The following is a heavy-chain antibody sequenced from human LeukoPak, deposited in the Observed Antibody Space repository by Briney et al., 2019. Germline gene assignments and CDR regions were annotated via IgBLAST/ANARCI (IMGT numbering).Heavy chain of an antibody. Sequence: PSETLSLTCAVYGGSFSGYYWSWIRQPPGKGLEWIGEINHSGSTNYNPSLKSRVTISVDTSKNRFSLKLSSVTAADTAVYYCAREPRRYYYYYGMDVWGQGTTVTVSS. CDR3: AREPRRYYYYYGMDV. CDR1: GGSFSGYY. J-gene: IGHJ6*02. V-gene: IGHV4-34*01. CDR2: INHSGST.